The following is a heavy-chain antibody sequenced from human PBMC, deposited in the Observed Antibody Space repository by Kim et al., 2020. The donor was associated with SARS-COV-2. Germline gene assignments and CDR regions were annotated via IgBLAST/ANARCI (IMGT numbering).Heavy chain of an antibody. V-gene: IGHV3-30*03. CDR3: AGAYRAAAGIDYFDY. D-gene: IGHD6-13*01. J-gene: IGHJ4*02. Sequence: DSVKGRFTISRDNSKNTLYLQLDSLRAEDAAVYYCAGAYRAAAGIDYFDYWGQGTLVTVSS.